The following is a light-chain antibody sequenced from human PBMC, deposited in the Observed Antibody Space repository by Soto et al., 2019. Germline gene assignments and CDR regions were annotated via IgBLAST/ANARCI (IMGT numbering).Light chain of an antibody. J-gene: IGKJ5*01. CDR3: QQRSNWPVIT. CDR1: QSVSSY. V-gene: IGKV3-11*01. CDR2: DAS. Sequence: EIVLTQSPATLSLSPGERATLSCRASQSVSSYLAWYQQKPGQAPRLLIYDASNRATGIPARFSGSGSGTDFTPTISSLEPEDFAVYYCQQRSNWPVITFGQGTRLEIK.